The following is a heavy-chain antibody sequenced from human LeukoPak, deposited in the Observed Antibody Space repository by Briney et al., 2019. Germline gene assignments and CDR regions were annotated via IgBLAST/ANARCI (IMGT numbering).Heavy chain of an antibody. J-gene: IGHJ6*03. CDR3: ARKGDYDSSGYMDV. CDR1: RFTFSTSE. V-gene: IGHV3-48*03. CDR2: ISSSGGTI. Sequence: GGSLRLSCAASRFTFSTSEMNWVRQAPGKGLEWVSYISSSGGTIYYADSVKGRFTISRDNAKNSLYLQMNSLRAEGTAVYYCARKGDYDSSGYMDVWGKGTTVTVSS. D-gene: IGHD3-22*01.